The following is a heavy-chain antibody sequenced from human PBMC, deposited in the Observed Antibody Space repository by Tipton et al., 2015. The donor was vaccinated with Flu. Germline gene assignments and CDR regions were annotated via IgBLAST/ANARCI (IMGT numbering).Heavy chain of an antibody. CDR1: GGSISSYY. CDR3: ARGGASSQWFDP. V-gene: IGHV4-59*01. CDR2: IYYSGNT. D-gene: IGHD6-6*01. J-gene: IGHJ5*02. Sequence: TLSLTCTVSGGSISSYYWGWIRQPPGKGLEWIGYIYYSGNTNYNPSLKSRVTMSVDTSKNQFSLNLSSVTAADTAVYYCARGGASSQWFDPWGQGTLVTVSS.